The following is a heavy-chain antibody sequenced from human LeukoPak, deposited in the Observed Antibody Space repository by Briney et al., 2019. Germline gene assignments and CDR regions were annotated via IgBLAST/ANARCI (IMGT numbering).Heavy chain of an antibody. V-gene: IGHV3-66*01. J-gene: IGHJ4*02. Sequence: GGSLRLSCAASGFIVSTNYMTWVRQAPGKGLEWISVLYGDASTNYADSVKGRFTISRDDSKSTLYLQMNSLRAEDTAVYYCASRGDDYDILTGYNYYFGYWGQGTLVTVSS. CDR2: LYGDAST. CDR1: GFIVSTNY. D-gene: IGHD3-9*01. CDR3: ASRGDDYDILTGYNYYFGY.